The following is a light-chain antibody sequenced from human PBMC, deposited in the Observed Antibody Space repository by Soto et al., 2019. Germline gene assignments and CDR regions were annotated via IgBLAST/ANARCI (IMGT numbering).Light chain of an antibody. V-gene: IGLV2-11*01. CDR1: SSDVGDYNS. CDR2: DVS. Sequence: QSALAQPRSVSGSPGQSGTVSFIGTSSDVGDYNSVSWYQQHPGKAPKLMIYDVSKRPSGVPDRFSGSKSGNTASLTISGLQAEDQAYYLCCSSAGGYSYLFGSGKKVTVL. CDR3: CSSAGGYSYL. J-gene: IGLJ1*01.